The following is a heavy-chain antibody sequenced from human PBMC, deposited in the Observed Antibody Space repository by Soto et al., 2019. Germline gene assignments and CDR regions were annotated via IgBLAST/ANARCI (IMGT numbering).Heavy chain of an antibody. CDR3: ARDVGGFDY. D-gene: IGHD3-16*01. J-gene: IGHJ4*02. Sequence: ASVKVSCKASGYTFTSYGISWVRQAPGQGLEWMGWINAGNGNTKYSQKFQGRVTITRDTSASTAYMELSSLRSEDTAVYYCARDVGGFDYWGQGTLVTVSS. V-gene: IGHV1-3*01. CDR1: GYTFTSYG. CDR2: INAGNGNT.